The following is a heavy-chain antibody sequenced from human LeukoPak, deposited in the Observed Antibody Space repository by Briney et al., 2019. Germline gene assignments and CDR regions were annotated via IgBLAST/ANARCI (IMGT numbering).Heavy chain of an antibody. J-gene: IGHJ3*02. Sequence: PGGSLRLSCAASGFTFDDYGMSWVRQAPGKGLEWVSGINWNGGSTGYADSVKGRFTISRDNAKNSLYLQMNSLRAEGTALYHCAGALYYDFWSGSPDDAFDIWGQGTMVTVSS. V-gene: IGHV3-20*01. CDR3: AGALYYDFWSGSPDDAFDI. D-gene: IGHD3-3*01. CDR2: INWNGGST. CDR1: GFTFDDYG.